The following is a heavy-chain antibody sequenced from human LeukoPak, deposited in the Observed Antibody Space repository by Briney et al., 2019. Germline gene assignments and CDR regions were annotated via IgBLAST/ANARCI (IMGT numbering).Heavy chain of an antibody. J-gene: IGHJ5*02. CDR3: ARGLPGSDTMVRGVMKGWFDP. Sequence: PSETLSLTCAVYGGSFSGYYWSWIRQPPGKGLEWIGEINHSGSTNHNPSLKSRVTISVDTSKNQFSLKLSSVTAADTAVYYCARGLPGSDTMVRGVMKGWFDPWGQGTLVTVSS. D-gene: IGHD3-10*01. V-gene: IGHV4-34*01. CDR1: GGSFSGYY. CDR2: INHSGST.